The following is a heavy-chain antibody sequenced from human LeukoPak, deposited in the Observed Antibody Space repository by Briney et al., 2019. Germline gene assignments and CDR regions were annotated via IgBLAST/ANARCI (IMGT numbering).Heavy chain of an antibody. CDR2: INPSGGST. CDR1: GYTFTSYY. J-gene: IGHJ4*02. Sequence: ASVKVSCKASGYTFTSYYMHWVRQAPGQGLEWMGIINPSGGSTSYAQKFQGRVTMTRDTSTSTVYMELSSLRSEDTAVYYCARGDEIYYDSSGYYGGGDYWGQGTLVTVSS. V-gene: IGHV1-46*01. CDR3: ARGDEIYYDSSGYYGGGDY. D-gene: IGHD3-22*01.